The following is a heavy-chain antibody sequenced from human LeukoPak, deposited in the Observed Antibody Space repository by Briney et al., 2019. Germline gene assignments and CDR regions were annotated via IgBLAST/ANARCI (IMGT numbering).Heavy chain of an antibody. CDR3: ARMGIAVAGTSYYFDY. V-gene: IGHV3-48*02. CDR1: GFTFSSYS. CDR2: ISSSSSTI. Sequence: PGGSLRLSCAASGFTFSSYSMNWVRQAPGKGLEWVSYISSSSSTISYADSVKGRFTISRDNAKNSLYLQMNSLRDEDTAVYYCARMGIAVAGTSYYFDYWGQGTLVTVSS. D-gene: IGHD6-19*01. J-gene: IGHJ4*02.